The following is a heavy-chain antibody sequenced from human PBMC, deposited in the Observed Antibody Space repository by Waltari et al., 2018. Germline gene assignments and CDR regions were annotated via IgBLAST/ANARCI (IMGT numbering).Heavy chain of an antibody. J-gene: IGHJ6*02. V-gene: IGHV5-51*03. CDR2: IYPGDADT. CDR3: AQLTSRGFSSNLAMDV. Sequence: EVQLVQSGAEVKKPGESLRISCEASGYTFRSYWIAWVRQVPGKGLEWMGIIYPGDADTKYSPSFQGQVTLSADKSTNTAYLQWDNLKPSDTAKYYCAQLTSRGFSSNLAMDVWGQGTSVIVSS. D-gene: IGHD3-22*01. CDR1: GYTFRSYW.